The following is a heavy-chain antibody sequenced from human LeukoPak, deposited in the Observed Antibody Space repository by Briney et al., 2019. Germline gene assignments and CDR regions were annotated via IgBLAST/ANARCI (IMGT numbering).Heavy chain of an antibody. J-gene: IGHJ4*02. CDR1: GFTFNNYA. V-gene: IGHV3-23*01. CDR2: ISGFGGST. CDR3: ARRSGSSWSSFDY. Sequence: GGSLRLSCAASGFTFNNYAMNWVRQAPGKGLEWVSGISGFGGSTYYAPSVKGRLTISRDNFGNMLYLHLNSLRVEDTAIYYCARRSGSSWSSFDYWGQGALVTVSS. D-gene: IGHD6-13*01.